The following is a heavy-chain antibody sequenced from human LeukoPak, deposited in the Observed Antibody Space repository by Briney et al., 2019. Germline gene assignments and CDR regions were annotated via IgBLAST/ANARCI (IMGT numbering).Heavy chain of an antibody. J-gene: IGHJ4*02. CDR1: GFTFNSYA. Sequence: GGSLRLSCAASGFTFNSYAMTWVRQAPERGLEWVSSIIDSGISTYYGDSVKGRFTISRDNSKNTLYLQMNSLRAEDTAVYYCAKGSRGSYDYWGQGTLVTVSS. CDR3: AKGSRGSYDY. CDR2: IIDSGIST. D-gene: IGHD1-26*01. V-gene: IGHV3-23*01.